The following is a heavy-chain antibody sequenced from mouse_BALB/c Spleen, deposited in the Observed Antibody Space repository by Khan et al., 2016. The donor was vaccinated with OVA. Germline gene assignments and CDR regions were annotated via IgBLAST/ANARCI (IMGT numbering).Heavy chain of an antibody. V-gene: IGHV1-9*01. CDR3: ARVNSGSRGYFDN. D-gene: IGHD1-1*01. Sequence: QMQLEESGADLMKPGASVKISCKVTGNTFSTYWIEWIKKRPGHGLEWIGEILPGSGSTNCNEKFKGKATFTADTSSNTAYMQLSSLTSEDSAVYYCARVNSGSRGYFDNWGQGSTLTVSS. CDR1: GNTFSTYW. CDR2: ILPGSGST. J-gene: IGHJ2*01.